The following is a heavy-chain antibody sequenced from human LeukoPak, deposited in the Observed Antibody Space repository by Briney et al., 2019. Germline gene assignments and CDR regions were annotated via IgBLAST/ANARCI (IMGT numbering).Heavy chain of an antibody. D-gene: IGHD5-24*01. CDR3: AREGRDGYNYYYYYGMDV. J-gene: IGHJ6*02. Sequence: ASVKVSCKTSEYSLTQYPIHWVRQAPGQRLEWMGWINTVSGNTRYSQNFQGRVTITRDTSASTAYMELSSLRSEDTAVYYCAREGRDGYNYYYYYGMDVWGQGTTVTVSS. V-gene: IGHV1-3*04. CDR1: EYSLTQYP. CDR2: INTVSGNT.